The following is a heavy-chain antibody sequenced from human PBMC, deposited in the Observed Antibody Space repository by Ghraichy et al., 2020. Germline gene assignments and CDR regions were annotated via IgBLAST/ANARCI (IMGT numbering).Heavy chain of an antibody. D-gene: IGHD1-26*01. J-gene: IGHJ6*02. CDR3: LSWREVGAKYGMDV. CDR1: GFTFSSYS. Sequence: GGSLRLSCAASGFTFSSYSMNWVRQAPGKGLEWVSSISSSSSYIYYADSVKGRFTISRDNAKNSLYLQMNSLRAEDTAVYYCLSWREVGAKYGMDVWGQGTLVTVSS. CDR2: ISSSSSYI. V-gene: IGHV3-21*01.